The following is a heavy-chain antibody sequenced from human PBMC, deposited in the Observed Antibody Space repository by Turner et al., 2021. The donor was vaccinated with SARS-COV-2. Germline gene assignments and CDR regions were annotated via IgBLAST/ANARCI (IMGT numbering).Heavy chain of an antibody. D-gene: IGHD5-18*01. V-gene: IGHV4-39*01. CDR3: ARLMDTAMDYYGTDV. J-gene: IGHJ6*02. Sequence: QLQLQESGPGLVKPSASLSLTFTASGGSISSSCYYWGWIRQPPGKGLGWIGNIYYSGSAYYNPTLKSRVTISVDPSKNQFSLKLTSVTAADTAVYYCARLMDTAMDYYGTDVWGQGTTVTVSS. CDR1: GGSISSSCYY. CDR2: IYYSGSA.